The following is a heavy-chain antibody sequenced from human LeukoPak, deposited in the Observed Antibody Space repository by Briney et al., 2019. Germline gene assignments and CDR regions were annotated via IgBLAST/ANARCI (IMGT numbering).Heavy chain of an antibody. CDR1: GSSFTSYW. V-gene: IGHV5-51*01. CDR3: ARTIYTDFDY. J-gene: IGHJ4*02. CDR2: IYPGDSDT. Sequence: NLGESLQISCKGSGSSFTSYWIGWVRQLPGKGLEWMGIIYPGDSDTRYSPSFQGQVTISADKSISTAYLQWSSLKASDTAMYYCARTIYTDFDYWGQGTLVTVSS. D-gene: IGHD3-3*02.